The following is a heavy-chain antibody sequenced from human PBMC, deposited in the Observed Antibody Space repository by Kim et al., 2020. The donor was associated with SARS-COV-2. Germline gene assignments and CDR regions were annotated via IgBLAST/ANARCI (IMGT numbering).Heavy chain of an antibody. Sequence: SVKVSCKASGFTFTSSAVQWVRQARGQRLEWIGWIVVGSGNTNYAQKFQERVTITRDMSTSTAYMELSSLRSEDTAVYYCAAARAGANYYDSSGPLPLYYYGMDVWGQGTTVTVSS. CDR1: GFTFTSSA. J-gene: IGHJ6*02. CDR2: IVVGSGNT. V-gene: IGHV1-58*01. D-gene: IGHD3-22*01. CDR3: AAARAGANYYDSSGPLPLYYYGMDV.